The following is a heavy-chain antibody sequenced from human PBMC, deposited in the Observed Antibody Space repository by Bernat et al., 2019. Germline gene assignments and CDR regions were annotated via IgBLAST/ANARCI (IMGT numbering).Heavy chain of an antibody. Sequence: EVQLLESGGGLVQPGGSLRLSCAASGFTFSSYAMSWVRQAPGKGLEWVSAISGSGGSTYYADSVKGRFTISRDNSKNTLYLQMNSLRAEDTAVYYCAGGIVVVPAAFLSDLPKSTQTPVDYWGQGTLVTVSS. CDR3: AGGIVVVPAAFLSDLPKSTQTPVDY. CDR1: GFTFSSYA. CDR2: ISGSGGST. J-gene: IGHJ4*02. V-gene: IGHV3-23*01. D-gene: IGHD2-2*01.